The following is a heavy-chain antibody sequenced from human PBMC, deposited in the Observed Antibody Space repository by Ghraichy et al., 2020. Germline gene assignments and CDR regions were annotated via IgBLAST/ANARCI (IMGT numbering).Heavy chain of an antibody. J-gene: IGHJ4*02. D-gene: IGHD1-26*01. CDR2: ISSSSSTI. Sequence: GALRLSCAASGFIFNNYNMNWVRQAPGKGLEWVSYISSSSSTIYYADSVKGRFTISRDNAENSLYLQMHSLRDEDTAVYYCTRDSRELPYFDYWGQGTLVTVSS. CDR1: GFIFNNYN. V-gene: IGHV3-48*02. CDR3: TRDSRELPYFDY.